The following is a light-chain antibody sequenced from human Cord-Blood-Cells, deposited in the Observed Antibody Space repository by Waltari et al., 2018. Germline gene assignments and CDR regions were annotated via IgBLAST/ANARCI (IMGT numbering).Light chain of an antibody. CDR2: DAS. J-gene: IGKJ1*01. CDR1: QSVSSY. V-gene: IGKV3-11*01. CDR3: QQRSNWWT. Sequence: MGVPPSHSPLPFSPFSRATLSCRASQSVSSYLAWYQQKPGQAPRLLIYDASNRATGIPARFSGSGSGTDFTLTISSLEPEDFAVYYCQQRSNWWTFGQGTKVEIK.